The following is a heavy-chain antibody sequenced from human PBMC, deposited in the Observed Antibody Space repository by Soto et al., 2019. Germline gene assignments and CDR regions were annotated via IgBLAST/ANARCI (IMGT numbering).Heavy chain of an antibody. V-gene: IGHV4-31*03. D-gene: IGHD2-21*02. Sequence: QGQLQESGPGVVKPSQTLSLTCTVSGGYIRSGGYYWTWIRQRPGGGLEWLAYIDSSGTNFYNSSLGSRVIISVDTSKNEFYLKLTSVTPADTAVYFCARSAPRGTDIWGQGTLITVSP. CDR2: IDSSGTN. J-gene: IGHJ4*02. CDR3: ARSAPRGTDI. CDR1: GGYIRSGGYY.